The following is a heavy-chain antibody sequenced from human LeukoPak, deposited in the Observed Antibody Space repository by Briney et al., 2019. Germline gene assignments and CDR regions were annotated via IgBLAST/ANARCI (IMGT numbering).Heavy chain of an antibody. D-gene: IGHD2-2*01. CDR3: AKDRGYQLPGREFDY. Sequence: GGSLRLSCAASGFTFSSYAMSWVRQAPGKGLEWVSAISGSGGSTYYADSVKGRFTIFRDNSKNTLYLQMNSLRAEDTAVYYCAKDRGYQLPGREFDYWGQGTLVTVSS. J-gene: IGHJ4*02. V-gene: IGHV3-23*01. CDR2: ISGSGGST. CDR1: GFTFSSYA.